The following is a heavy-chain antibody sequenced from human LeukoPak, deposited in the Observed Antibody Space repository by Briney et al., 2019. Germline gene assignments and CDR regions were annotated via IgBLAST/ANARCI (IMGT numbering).Heavy chain of an antibody. CDR3: AGEPAAASSLDY. V-gene: IGHV4-30-2*01. J-gene: IGHJ4*02. CDR2: VYGGGCT. Sequence: SETLSLTCSVSGGSINSNNIYWSWIRQPPGKGLEWIGYVYGGGCTFYKPSLRSRVTMSMDTSKNQFSLRLNSVTAADTAIYYCAGEPAAASSLDYWGLGALVTVSS. CDR1: GGSINSNNIY. D-gene: IGHD2-2*01.